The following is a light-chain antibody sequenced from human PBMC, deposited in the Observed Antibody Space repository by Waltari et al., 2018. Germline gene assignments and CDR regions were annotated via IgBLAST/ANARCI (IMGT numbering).Light chain of an antibody. CDR3: QQYDTVSAA. CDR1: QSISSW. V-gene: IGKV1-5*03. J-gene: IGKJ1*01. CDR2: KAS. Sequence: DIQMTQSPSTLSASVGDRVAITCRASQSISSWLAWYQQKPGKAPKLLIYKASYLESGAPSRFSGSGYGTEFTLTMTSLQPDDFATCYCQQYDTVSAAFGPGTTVEI.